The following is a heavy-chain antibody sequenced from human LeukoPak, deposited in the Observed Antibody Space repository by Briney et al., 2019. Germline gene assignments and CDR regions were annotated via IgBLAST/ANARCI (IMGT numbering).Heavy chain of an antibody. CDR3: ARDGPLDC. CDR1: GFTFSTYS. V-gene: IGHV3-21*06. Sequence: GGSLRLSCAASGFTFSTYSMNWVRQAPGKGLEWVSSITSTSSYIFYAGSVKGRFTISRDNAKNSLYLQMNSLRTEDTAVYYCARDGPLDCWGQGTLVTVSS. J-gene: IGHJ4*02. CDR2: ITSTSSYI.